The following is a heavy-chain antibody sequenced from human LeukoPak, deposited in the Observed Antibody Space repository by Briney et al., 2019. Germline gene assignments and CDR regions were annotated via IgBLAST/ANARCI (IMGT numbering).Heavy chain of an antibody. V-gene: IGHV1-18*01. CDR1: GYTFTIYG. Sequence: ASVKVSCKASGYTFTIYGISWVRQAPGQGLEWMGWISAYNGNTNYAQKLQGRVTMTTDTSTSTAYMELSSLRSEDTAVYYCAIDLRITMVRGKGLFDYWGQGTLVTVSS. J-gene: IGHJ4*02. CDR3: AIDLRITMVRGKGLFDY. D-gene: IGHD3-10*01. CDR2: ISAYNGNT.